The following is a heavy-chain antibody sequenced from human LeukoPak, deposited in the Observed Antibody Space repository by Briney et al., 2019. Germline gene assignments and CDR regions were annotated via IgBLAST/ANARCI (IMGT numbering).Heavy chain of an antibody. CDR1: GYTFTSYG. CDR3: ARRGGYDPYFDY. CDR2: INPNSGGT. D-gene: IGHD5-12*01. Sequence: EASVKVSCKASGYTFTSYGISWVRQAPGQGLEWMGWINPNSGGTNYAQKFQGRVTMTRDTSISTAYMELSRLRSDDTAVYYCARRGGYDPYFDYWGQGTLVTVSS. V-gene: IGHV1-2*02. J-gene: IGHJ4*02.